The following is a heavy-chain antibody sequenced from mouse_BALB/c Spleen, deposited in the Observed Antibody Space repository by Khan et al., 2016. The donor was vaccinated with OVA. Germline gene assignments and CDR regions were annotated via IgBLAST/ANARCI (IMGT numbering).Heavy chain of an antibody. CDR2: IDPANGNT. V-gene: IGHV14-3*02. D-gene: IGHD1-2*01. J-gene: IGHJ4*01. CDR3: AYSFPPYARDY. CDR1: GFNITNTY. Sequence: VQLQQSGAEFVKPGASVRLSCTASGFNITNTYIHWVKQRPEQGLEWIGRIDPANGNTKYDPKFQGKATLTADTSSNTAYLQLSSLTSEDTAAYYGAYSFPPYARDYWGKGNSVTVSS.